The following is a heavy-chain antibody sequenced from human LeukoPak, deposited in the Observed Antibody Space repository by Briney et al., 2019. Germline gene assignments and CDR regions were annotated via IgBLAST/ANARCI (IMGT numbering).Heavy chain of an antibody. CDR3: TRDLGLDIVVVPAATAFDI. CDR1: GFTFGDYA. CDR2: IRSKAYGGTT. V-gene: IGHV3-49*04. Sequence: GGSLRLSCTASGFTFGDYAMSWVRQAPGKGLEWVVFIRSKAYGGTTEYAASVKGRFTISRDDSKSIAYLQMNSLKTEDTAVYYCTRDLGLDIVVVPAATAFDIWGQGTMVTVSS. J-gene: IGHJ3*02. D-gene: IGHD2-2*03.